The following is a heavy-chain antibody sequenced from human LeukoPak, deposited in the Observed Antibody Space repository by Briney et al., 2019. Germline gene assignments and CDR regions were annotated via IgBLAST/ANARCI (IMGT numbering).Heavy chain of an antibody. CDR3: ARQDPIDYYYGIDV. V-gene: IGHV3-7*01. J-gene: IGHJ6*02. CDR1: GFTFSSYW. Sequence: GGSLRLSCAASGFTFSSYWMSWVRQAPGKGLEWVANIKQDGSEKYYVDSVKGRFTISRDNAKNSLYLQMNSLRAEDTAVYYCARQDPIDYYYGIDVWGQGTTVTVSS. CDR2: IKQDGSEK.